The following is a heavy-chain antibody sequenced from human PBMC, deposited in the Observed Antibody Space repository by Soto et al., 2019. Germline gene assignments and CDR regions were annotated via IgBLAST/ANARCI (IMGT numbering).Heavy chain of an antibody. CDR2: INPNSGGT. Sequence: ASVKVSCKASGYTFTGYYMHWVRQAPGQGLEWMGWINPNSGGTNHAQKFQGRVTMTRDTSISTAYMELSRLRSDDTAVYYCARVLRFLEWLPAGYWGQGTLVTVSS. CDR3: ARVLRFLEWLPAGY. CDR1: GYTFTGYY. D-gene: IGHD3-3*01. V-gene: IGHV1-2*02. J-gene: IGHJ4*02.